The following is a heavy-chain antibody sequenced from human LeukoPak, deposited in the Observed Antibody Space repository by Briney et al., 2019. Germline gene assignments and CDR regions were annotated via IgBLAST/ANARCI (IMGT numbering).Heavy chain of an antibody. CDR2: ISSSSSYI. CDR3: ARDSDFWSGYYPGY. Sequence: PGGSLRLSCAASGFTFSSYSMNWVRQAPGKGLEWVSSISSSSSYIYYADSVKGRFTISRDNAKNSLYLQTNSLRAEDTAVYYCARDSDFWSGYYPGYWGQGTLVTVSS. V-gene: IGHV3-21*01. D-gene: IGHD3-3*01. J-gene: IGHJ4*02. CDR1: GFTFSSYS.